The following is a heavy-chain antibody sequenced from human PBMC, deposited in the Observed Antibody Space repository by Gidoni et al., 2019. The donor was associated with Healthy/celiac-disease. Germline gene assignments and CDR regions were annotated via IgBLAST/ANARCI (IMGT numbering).Heavy chain of an antibody. D-gene: IGHD5-18*01. CDR2: IYYSGST. CDR3: ASVGDTAMGA. J-gene: IGHJ5*02. CDR1: GGSISSYY. V-gene: IGHV4-59*01. Sequence: QVQLQESGPGLVKPSETLSLTCTASGGSISSYYWSWIRQPPGKGLEWIGYIYYSGSTNYNPSLKSRVTISVDTSKNQFSLKLSSVTAADTAVYYCASVGDTAMGAWGQGTLVTVSS.